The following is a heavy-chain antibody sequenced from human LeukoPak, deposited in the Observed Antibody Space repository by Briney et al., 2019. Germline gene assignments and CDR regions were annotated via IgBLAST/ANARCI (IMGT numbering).Heavy chain of an antibody. CDR1: GFTFSSYA. J-gene: IGHJ4*02. CDR2: ISGSGGST. V-gene: IGHV3-23*01. CDR3: ATTSTGSIAAANHYFDY. Sequence: GGSLRLSCAASGFTFSSYAMSWVRQAPGKGLEWVSAISGSGGSTYYADSVKGRFTISRDNSKNTLYLQMNSLRAEDTAVYYCATTSTGSIAAANHYFDYQGQGTLVTVSS. D-gene: IGHD6-13*01.